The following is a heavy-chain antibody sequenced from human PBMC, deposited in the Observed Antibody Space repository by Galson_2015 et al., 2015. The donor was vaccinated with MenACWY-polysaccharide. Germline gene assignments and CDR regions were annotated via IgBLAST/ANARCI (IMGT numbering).Heavy chain of an antibody. CDR2: MSYDGSNK. J-gene: IGHJ4*02. CDR3: AKGAADSDY. CDR1: GFNFRSYG. Sequence: SLRLSCAASGFNFRSYGMHWVRQAPGKGREWVAVMSYDGSNKYYIDSVKGRFTISKDTSKNTLYLQMDSLRIEDTDMYYCAKGAADSDYWGQGTLVTFSS. V-gene: IGHV3-30*18. D-gene: IGHD2-15*01.